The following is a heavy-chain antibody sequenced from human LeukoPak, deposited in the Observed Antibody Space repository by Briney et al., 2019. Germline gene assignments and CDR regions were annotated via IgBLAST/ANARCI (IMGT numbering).Heavy chain of an antibody. Sequence: PGGSLRLSCAASGFTFSSYSMNWVRRAPGKGLEWVSSISSSSSYIYYADSVKGRFTISRDNAKNSLYLQMNSLRAEDTAVYYCARPRTYYDILTGYYIPSYFDYWGQGTLVTVSS. J-gene: IGHJ4*02. CDR1: GFTFSSYS. V-gene: IGHV3-21*01. D-gene: IGHD3-9*01. CDR3: ARPRTYYDILTGYYIPSYFDY. CDR2: ISSSSSYI.